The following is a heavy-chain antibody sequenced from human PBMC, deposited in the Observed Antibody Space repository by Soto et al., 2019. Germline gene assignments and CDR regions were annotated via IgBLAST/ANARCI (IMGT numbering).Heavy chain of an antibody. Sequence: PSETLSLTCAVYGGSFSGYYWSWIRQPPGKGLEWIGEINHSGSTNYNPSLKSRVTISVDTSKNQFSLKLSSVTAADTAVYYCARDGGGDSSGYYYGFDYWGQGTLVTVSS. D-gene: IGHD3-22*01. J-gene: IGHJ4*02. CDR3: ARDGGGDSSGYYYGFDY. V-gene: IGHV4-34*01. CDR1: GGSFSGYY. CDR2: INHSGST.